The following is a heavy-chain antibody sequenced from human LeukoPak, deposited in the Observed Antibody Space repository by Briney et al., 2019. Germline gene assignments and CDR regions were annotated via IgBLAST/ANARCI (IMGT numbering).Heavy chain of an antibody. J-gene: IGHJ4*02. D-gene: IGHD6-13*01. CDR1: GGSISSYY. Sequence: SETLSLTCTVSGGSISSYYWSWIRQPPGKGLEWIGYIYYSGTTNYNPSLKSRVTISVDRSKNQFSLKLSSVTAADTAVYYCARGVYIAAAQYGYWGQGTLVTVSS. CDR2: IYYSGTT. V-gene: IGHV4-59*01. CDR3: ARGVYIAAAQYGY.